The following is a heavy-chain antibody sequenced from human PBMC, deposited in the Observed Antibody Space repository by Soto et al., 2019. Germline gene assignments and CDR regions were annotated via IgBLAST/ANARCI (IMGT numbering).Heavy chain of an antibody. J-gene: IGHJ4*02. Sequence: SETLSLTCTVSGGSISSGGYYWSWIRQHPGKGLEWIGYIYYSGSTYYNPSLKSRVTISVDTSKNQFSLKLSYVTAADTAVSYCARALDSYGTQLLDYWGQGTLVTVS. V-gene: IGHV4-31*03. CDR2: IYYSGST. CDR3: ARALDSYGTQLLDY. CDR1: GGSISSGGYY. D-gene: IGHD5-18*01.